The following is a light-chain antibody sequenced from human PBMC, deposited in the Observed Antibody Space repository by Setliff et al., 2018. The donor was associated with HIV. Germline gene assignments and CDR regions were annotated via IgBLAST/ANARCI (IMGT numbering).Light chain of an antibody. J-gene: IGLJ1*01. CDR1: SSNIGVNV. Sequence: QSVLSQPPSASGTPGQRVTISCSGSSSNIGVNVVNWYQHLPGTPPKLLIYNNYQRPSGVPDRFSGSKSGSSGSLAISGLQSEDEADYYCAVWDNGLKGYVFGTGTKVTVL. V-gene: IGLV1-44*01. CDR3: AVWDNGLKGYV. CDR2: NNY.